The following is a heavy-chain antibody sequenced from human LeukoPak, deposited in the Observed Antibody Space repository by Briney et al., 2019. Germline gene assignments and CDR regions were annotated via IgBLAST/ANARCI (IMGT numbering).Heavy chain of an antibody. CDR1: GFTFSSYA. CDR2: ISGSGGST. CDR3: AKDQYYCDSSGYCDY. J-gene: IGHJ4*02. V-gene: IGHV3-23*01. Sequence: GGSLRLSCAASGFTFSSYAMSWVRQAPGKGLEWVSAISGSGGSTYYADSVRGRFTISRDNSKNTLYLQMNSLRAEDTAVYYCAKDQYYCDSSGYCDYWGQGTLVTVSS. D-gene: IGHD3-22*01.